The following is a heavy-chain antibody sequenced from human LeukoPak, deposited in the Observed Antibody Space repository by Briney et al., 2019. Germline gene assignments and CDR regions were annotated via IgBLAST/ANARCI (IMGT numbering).Heavy chain of an antibody. CDR1: GYTFTGYY. J-gene: IGHJ3*02. CDR3: ARQDSYGYNEAFDI. CDR2: INPNSGGT. V-gene: IGHV1-2*02. Sequence: ASVKVSCKASGYTFTGYYMHWVRQAPGQGLEWMGWINPNSGGTNYAQKFQGRVTMTRDTSISTAYMELSRLRSDDTAVYYCARQDSYGYNEAFDIWGQGTMVTVSS. D-gene: IGHD5-18*01.